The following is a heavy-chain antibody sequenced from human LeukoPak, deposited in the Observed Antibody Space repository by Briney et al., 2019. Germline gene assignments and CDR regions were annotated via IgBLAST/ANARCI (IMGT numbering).Heavy chain of an antibody. CDR2: ISSSGST. J-gene: IGHJ4*02. CDR3: ARHRSALYYYGSGSYYRHYFDY. CDR1: GDSISSGDYY. V-gene: IGHV4-61*02. D-gene: IGHD3-10*01. Sequence: SETLSPTRTVSGDSISSGDYYRSWIRQPPGKGLEWIGRISSSGSTHYNPSLKSRVTISVDTSKNQLSLKLSSVTAADTAVYFCARHRSALYYYGSGSYYRHYFDYWGQGTLVTVSS.